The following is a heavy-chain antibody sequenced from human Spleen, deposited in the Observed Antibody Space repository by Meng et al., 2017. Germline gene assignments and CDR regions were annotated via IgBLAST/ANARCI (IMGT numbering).Heavy chain of an antibody. CDR2: ISAYNGNT. CDR3: ARHQEYYDFWSGSRPSSNFDY. D-gene: IGHD3-3*01. J-gene: IGHJ4*02. CDR1: GYSFTSYG. V-gene: IGHV1-18*01. Sequence: ASVKVSCKASGYSFTSYGISRVRQAPGQGLEWMGWISAYNGNTNYAQKLQGRVTITTDTSTSTAYMELRSLRSDDTAVYYCARHQEYYDFWSGSRPSSNFDYWGQGTLVTVSS.